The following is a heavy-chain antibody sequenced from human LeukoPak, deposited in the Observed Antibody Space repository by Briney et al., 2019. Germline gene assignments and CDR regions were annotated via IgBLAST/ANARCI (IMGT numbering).Heavy chain of an antibody. V-gene: IGHV3-7*05. J-gene: IGHJ3*02. CDR3: ARTLRLHTPRAFDI. Sequence: PGGSLRLSCVVSGFTFSSYWMHWVRQAPGRGLEWVANIHEDGSDKYYVDSVKGRFTISRDNAKNSLYLQMNSLRAEDTAVYYCARTLRLHTPRAFDIWGQGTMVTVSS. CDR2: IHEDGSDK. D-gene: IGHD5-24*01. CDR1: GFTFSSYW.